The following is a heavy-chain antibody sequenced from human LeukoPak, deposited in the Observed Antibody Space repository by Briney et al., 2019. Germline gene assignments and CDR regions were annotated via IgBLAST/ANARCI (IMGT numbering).Heavy chain of an antibody. D-gene: IGHD3-3*01. Sequence: SDPLSLTHGVSNRSLNGYYWTWVRQPPGKGVEWIGDINHSGTTNYHPSLKSRVAISIDTSEETCSLEMRSVTAADKAVYYCARTTFWYGSDSWGEGILVTASS. J-gene: IGHJ4*02. V-gene: IGHV4-34*01. CDR3: ARTTFWYGSDS. CDR1: NRSLNGYY. CDR2: INHSGTT.